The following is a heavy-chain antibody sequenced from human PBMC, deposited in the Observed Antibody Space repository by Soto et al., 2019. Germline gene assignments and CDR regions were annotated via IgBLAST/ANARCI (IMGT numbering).Heavy chain of an antibody. J-gene: IGHJ4*02. V-gene: IGHV3-73*01. Sequence: GGSLRVSCAASGFTFSGSAMHWGRQASWKGLEWVGRIRSKANSYATAYAASVKGRFTISRDDSKNTAYLQMNSLKTEDTAVYYCTRQGYYYDSSGYYGSDYWGQGTLVTVSS. CDR2: IRSKANSYAT. CDR3: TRQGYYYDSSGYYGSDY. D-gene: IGHD3-22*01. CDR1: GFTFSGSA.